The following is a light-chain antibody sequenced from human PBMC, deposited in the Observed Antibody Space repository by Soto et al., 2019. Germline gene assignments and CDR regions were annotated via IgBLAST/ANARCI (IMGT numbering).Light chain of an antibody. J-gene: IGKJ5*01. CDR3: QQRHMWPIT. CDR2: AAS. V-gene: IGKV3-11*01. Sequence: EIVLTQSPATLSLSPGERATLSCRASQSVSNYLAWYQQKPGQAPRLLIYAASDRATGIPARFSGSGSGTDFTLTISSLEPEESAVYYCQQRHMWPITFGQGTRLEI. CDR1: QSVSNY.